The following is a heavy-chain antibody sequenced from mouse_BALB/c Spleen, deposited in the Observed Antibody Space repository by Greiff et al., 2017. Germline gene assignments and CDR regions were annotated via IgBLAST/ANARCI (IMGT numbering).Heavy chain of an antibody. J-gene: IGHJ2*01. V-gene: IGHV14-3*02. CDR1: GFNIKDTY. Sequence: VQLKESGAELVKPGASVKLSCTASGFNIKDTYMHWVKQRPEQGLEWIGRIDPANGNTKYDPKFQGKATITADTSSNTAYLQLSSLTSEDTAVYYCAHDDGSEDYWGQGTTLTVSS. CDR3: AHDDGSEDY. D-gene: IGHD2-3*01. CDR2: IDPANGNT.